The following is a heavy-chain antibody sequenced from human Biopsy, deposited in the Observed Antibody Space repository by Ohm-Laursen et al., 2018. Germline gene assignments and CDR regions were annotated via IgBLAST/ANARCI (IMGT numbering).Heavy chain of an antibody. Sequence: SETLSLTCIVSGGSISSYYWNWIRQPPGKGLEWIGYIYYSGSTNYNPSLKSRVTISVDTSKNQFSLRLNSVTAADTAVYYCARATNSTGWPYYYFYGMDVWGQGTTVTVSS. CDR3: ARATNSTGWPYYYFYGMDV. D-gene: IGHD2/OR15-2a*01. J-gene: IGHJ6*02. V-gene: IGHV4-59*01. CDR1: GGSISSYY. CDR2: IYYSGST.